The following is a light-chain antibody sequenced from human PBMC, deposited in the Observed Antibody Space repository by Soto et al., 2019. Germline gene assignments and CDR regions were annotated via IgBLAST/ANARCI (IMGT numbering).Light chain of an antibody. Sequence: DIQMTQSPSSLSASVGDRVTITCRASQTISIFLNWYQQKPGKAPKLLIYGASTLQGGVPSRFSGSGSGTDFTLTISRLQPEDFAVYYCQHYGSSPPVTFGQGTRVELK. CDR2: GAS. J-gene: IGKJ1*01. CDR1: QTISIF. CDR3: QHYGSSPPVT. V-gene: IGKV1-39*01.